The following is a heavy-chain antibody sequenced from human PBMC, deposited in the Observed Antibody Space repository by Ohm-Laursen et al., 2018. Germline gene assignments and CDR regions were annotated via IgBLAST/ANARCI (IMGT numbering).Heavy chain of an antibody. Sequence: SLRLSCAASGFTFSNHGMHWVRQAPGKGLEWVAIISRDGSTKYYGDSVKGRFTISRDDSKNTLFLQMSALRAEDTALYYCAKAGGAQWLVQYFQHWGQGTLVTVSS. D-gene: IGHD6-19*01. CDR3: AKAGGAQWLVQYFQH. V-gene: IGHV3-30*18. CDR2: ISRDGSTK. J-gene: IGHJ1*01. CDR1: GFTFSNHG.